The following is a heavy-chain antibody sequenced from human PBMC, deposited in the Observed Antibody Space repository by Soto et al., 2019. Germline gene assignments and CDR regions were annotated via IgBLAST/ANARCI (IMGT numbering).Heavy chain of an antibody. V-gene: IGHV1-18*01. D-gene: IGHD2-2*01. CDR1: GYTFTSYG. J-gene: IGHJ3*02. Sequence: QVQLVQSGAEVKKPGASVKVSCKASGYTFTSYGISWVRQAPGQGLEWMGWISAYNGNTNDAQKLQGRVTMTTDTSTSTDYMELRSRISDDTAVYYCAGGVVVPAAMMGVGALDICGQGTMVPVSS. CDR2: ISAYNGNT. CDR3: AGGVVVPAAMMGVGALDI.